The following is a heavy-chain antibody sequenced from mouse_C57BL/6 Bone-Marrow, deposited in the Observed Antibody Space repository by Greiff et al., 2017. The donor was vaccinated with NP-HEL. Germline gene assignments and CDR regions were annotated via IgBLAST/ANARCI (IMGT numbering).Heavy chain of an antibody. J-gene: IGHJ3*01. D-gene: IGHD1-1*01. CDR1: GYSITSGYY. CDR2: ISYDGSN. V-gene: IGHV3-6*01. CDR3: ARTISIYYYGSSPWFAY. Sequence: DVKLQESGPGLVKPSQSLSLTCSVTGYSITSGYYWNWIRQFPGNKLEWMGYISYDGSNNYNPSLKNRISITRDTSKNQFFLKLNSVTTEDTATYYCARTISIYYYGSSPWFAYWGQGTLVTVSA.